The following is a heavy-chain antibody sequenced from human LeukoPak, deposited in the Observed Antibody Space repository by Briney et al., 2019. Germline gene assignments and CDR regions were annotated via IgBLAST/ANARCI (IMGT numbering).Heavy chain of an antibody. V-gene: IGHV3-23*01. J-gene: IGHJ4*02. CDR1: GFTFSSYA. CDR3: VREQPGDGWSGFDY. CDR2: ISGSGGST. Sequence: GGSLRLSCAASGFTFSSYAMGWVRQAPGKGLEWVSAISGSGGSTYYADSVKGRFTISRDNSKNTLYLQMNSLRAEDTALYYCVREQPGDGWSGFDYWGQGTLVTVSS. D-gene: IGHD6-19*01.